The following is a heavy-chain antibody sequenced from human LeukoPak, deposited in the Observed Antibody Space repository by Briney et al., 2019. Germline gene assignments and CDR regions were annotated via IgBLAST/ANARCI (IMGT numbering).Heavy chain of an antibody. D-gene: IGHD3-10*01. CDR1: GFTFSSYD. Sequence: GGSLRLSCAASGFTFSSYDIHWVHQAIGKGLEWVSSIGTAGDTYYSGSVKGRFTISRENAKNSLYLQMNSLRAGDTAVYYCARVLGSGTYGLDVWGQGTTVTVSS. V-gene: IGHV3-13*04. CDR2: IGTAGDT. CDR3: ARVLGSGTYGLDV. J-gene: IGHJ6*02.